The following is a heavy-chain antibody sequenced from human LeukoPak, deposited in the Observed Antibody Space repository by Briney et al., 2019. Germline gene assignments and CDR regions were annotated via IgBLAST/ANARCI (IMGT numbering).Heavy chain of an antibody. J-gene: IGHJ4*02. CDR2: IYYSGST. CDR3: ARYCSGGSCSYFDY. V-gene: IGHV4-31*03. Sequence: PSETLSLTCTVSGGSISSGGYYWSWIRQHPGKGLEWIGYIYYSGSTYYNPPLKSRVTISVDTSKNQFSLKLSSVTAADTAVYYCARYCSGGSCSYFDYWGQGTLVTVSS. D-gene: IGHD2-15*01. CDR1: GGSISSGGYY.